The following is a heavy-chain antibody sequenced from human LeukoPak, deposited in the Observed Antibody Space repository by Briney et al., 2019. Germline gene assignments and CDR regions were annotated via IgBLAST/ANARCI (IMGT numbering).Heavy chain of an antibody. CDR2: ISGSGGST. Sequence: GGSLRLSCAASGFTFSSYAMSWVRQAPGKGLEWVSAISGSGGSTYYADSVKGRFTISRDNSKNTLYLQMSSLRAEDTALYYCAKGKAGLWGPFDYWGQGTLVIVSS. D-gene: IGHD7-27*01. CDR3: AKGKAGLWGPFDY. V-gene: IGHV3-23*01. J-gene: IGHJ4*02. CDR1: GFTFSSYA.